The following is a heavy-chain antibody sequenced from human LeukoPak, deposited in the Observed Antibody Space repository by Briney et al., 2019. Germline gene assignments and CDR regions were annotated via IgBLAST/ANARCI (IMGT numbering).Heavy chain of an antibody. J-gene: IGHJ4*02. CDR2: ISSSRSYI. D-gene: IGHD2-2*01. V-gene: IGHV3-21*01. Sequence: GGSLRLSCAASGFTFSSYSMNWVRQAPGKGLEWVSFISSSRSYIYYADSVKGRFTISRDNAKNSLYLQMNSLRAEDTAVYYCARDRGKAAITSPIDYWGQGTLVTVSS. CDR3: ARDRGKAAITSPIDY. CDR1: GFTFSSYS.